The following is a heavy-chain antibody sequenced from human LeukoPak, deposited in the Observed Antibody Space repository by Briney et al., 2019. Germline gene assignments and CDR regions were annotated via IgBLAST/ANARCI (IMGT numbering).Heavy chain of an antibody. D-gene: IGHD3-10*01. Sequence: WGSLRLSGAASGFTFSSYWMSWVRQGPGKGLECVSVIYSGGITYYADSVKGRFTISRDNSKNTLYLQMNSLRAEDTAVYYCARGRGNMARRDYYYYLDVWGKGTTVTISS. V-gene: IGHV3-66*01. CDR2: IYSGGIT. CDR3: ARGRGNMARRDYYYYLDV. CDR1: GFTFSSYW. J-gene: IGHJ6*03.